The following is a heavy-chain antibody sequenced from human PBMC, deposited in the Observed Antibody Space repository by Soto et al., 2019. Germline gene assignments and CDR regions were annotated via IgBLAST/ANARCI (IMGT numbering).Heavy chain of an antibody. Sequence: GGSLRLSCAASGFTFSSYAMHWVRQAPGKGLEWVAVISYDGSNKYYADSVKGRFTISRDNSKNTLYLQMNSLRAEDTAVYYCARDRMYRVRSVYAMRYYYYGMDVWGQGTTVTVSS. CDR2: ISYDGSNK. V-gene: IGHV3-30-3*01. J-gene: IGHJ6*02. D-gene: IGHD2-8*01. CDR1: GFTFSSYA. CDR3: ARDRMYRVRSVYAMRYYYYGMDV.